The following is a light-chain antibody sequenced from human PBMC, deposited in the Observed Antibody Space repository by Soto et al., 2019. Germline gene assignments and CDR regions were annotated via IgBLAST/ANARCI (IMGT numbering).Light chain of an antibody. J-gene: IGKJ1*01. CDR1: QSIDVW. CDR3: QQYNVYWT. Sequence: DIPMAQSPSTLSASVGDRVTITCRASQSIDVWLAWYQQKAGKAPKLLIYKASTLESGVPSRYSGSGSGTEFTLTISSLQPDDFATYCCQQYNVYWTFGQGTKVEIK. V-gene: IGKV1-5*03. CDR2: KAS.